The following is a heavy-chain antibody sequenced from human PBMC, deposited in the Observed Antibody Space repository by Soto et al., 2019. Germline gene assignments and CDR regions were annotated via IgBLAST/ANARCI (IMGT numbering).Heavy chain of an antibody. Sequence: QVQLVQSGAEVKKPGASVKVSCKASGYTFTSYYMHWVRQAPGQGLEWMGIINPSGGSKSYAQKFQGRVTMTRDTSTSTVYMELSSLRSEDTAVYYCARVGRIYYFDYWGQGTLVTVSS. CDR2: INPSGGSK. CDR3: ARVGRIYYFDY. J-gene: IGHJ4*02. V-gene: IGHV1-46*01. CDR1: GYTFTSYY.